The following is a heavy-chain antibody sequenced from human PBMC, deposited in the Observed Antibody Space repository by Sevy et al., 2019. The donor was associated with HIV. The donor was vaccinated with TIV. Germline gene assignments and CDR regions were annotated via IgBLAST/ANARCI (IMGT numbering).Heavy chain of an antibody. V-gene: IGHV3-53*01. Sequence: GGSLRLSCAASGFTVSSNYMSWVRQAPGKGLEWVSVIYSGGSTYYADTVNGRFTISRDNSKNTLYLQMNSLRAEDTAVYYCARSIAAAGTHYYYYGMDVWGQGTTVTVSS. J-gene: IGHJ6*02. CDR3: ARSIAAAGTHYYYYGMDV. CDR2: IYSGGST. D-gene: IGHD6-13*01. CDR1: GFTVSSNY.